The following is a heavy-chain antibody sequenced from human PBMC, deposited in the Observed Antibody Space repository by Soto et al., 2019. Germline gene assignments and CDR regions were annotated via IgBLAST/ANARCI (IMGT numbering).Heavy chain of an antibody. V-gene: IGHV5-10-1*01. CDR2: IDPSDSYT. J-gene: IGHJ6*02. D-gene: IGHD3-10*01. Sequence: GESLKISCKGSGYSFTSYWISWVRQMPGKGLEWMGRIDPSDSYTNYSPSFQGHVTISADKSISTAYLQWSSLKASDTAMYYCAYGSGSYYNVPYYYGMDVWRQGTTVTVSS. CDR1: GYSFTSYW. CDR3: AYGSGSYYNVPYYYGMDV.